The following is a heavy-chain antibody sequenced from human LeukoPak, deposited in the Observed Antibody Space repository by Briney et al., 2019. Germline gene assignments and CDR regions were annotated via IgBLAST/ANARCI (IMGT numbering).Heavy chain of an antibody. CDR2: VRFDGSDK. CDR1: GFTFNSCG. CDR3: AKNYYDSGGMYFDY. J-gene: IGHJ4*02. D-gene: IGHD3-22*01. Sequence: GGSLRLSCAASGFTFNSCGMHWVRQPPAKRLEWVAFVRFDGSDKYYADSVKGRITISRDNSKNTLYLQMNSLRAEDTAVYYCAKNYYDSGGMYFDYWGQGALVTVSS. V-gene: IGHV3-30*02.